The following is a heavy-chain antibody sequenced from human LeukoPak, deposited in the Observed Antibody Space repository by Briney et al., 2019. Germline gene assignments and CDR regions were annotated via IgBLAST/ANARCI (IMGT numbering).Heavy chain of an antibody. Sequence: ASVKVSCKVSGYTLTELSMHWVRQAPGKGLEWMGGFDPEDGETIYAQKFQGRVTMTEDASTDTAYMELSSLRSEDTAVYYCATVSTVNLAEYFQYWGQGTLVTVSS. CDR2: FDPEDGET. CDR3: ATVSTVNLAEYFQY. J-gene: IGHJ1*01. V-gene: IGHV1-24*01. D-gene: IGHD4-11*01. CDR1: GYTLTELS.